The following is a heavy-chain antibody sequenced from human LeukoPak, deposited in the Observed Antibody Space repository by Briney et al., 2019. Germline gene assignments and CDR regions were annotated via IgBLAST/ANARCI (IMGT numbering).Heavy chain of an antibody. CDR1: GGSISSSSYY. Sequence: SETLSLTCTVSGGSISSSSYYWGWIRQPPGKGLEWIGSIYYSGSTYYNPSLKSRVTISVDTSKNQFSLKLSSVTAADTAVYYCARDSRSYGYDYWGQGTLVTVSS. D-gene: IGHD5-18*01. CDR3: ARDSRSYGYDY. V-gene: IGHV4-39*07. CDR2: IYYSGST. J-gene: IGHJ4*02.